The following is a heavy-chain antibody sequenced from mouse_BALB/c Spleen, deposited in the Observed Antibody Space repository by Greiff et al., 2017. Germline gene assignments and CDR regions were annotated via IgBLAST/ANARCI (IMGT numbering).Heavy chain of an antibody. V-gene: IGHV3-2*02. CDR2: ISYSGST. Sequence: EVKLQESGPGLVKPSQSLSLTCTVTGYSITSDYAWNWIRQFPGNKLEWMGYISYSGSTSYNPSLKSRISITRDTSKNQFFLQLNSVTTEDTATYYCAREGYVDYAMDYWGQGTSVTVSS. J-gene: IGHJ4*01. CDR1: GYSITSDYA. CDR3: AREGYVDYAMDY. D-gene: IGHD3-1*01.